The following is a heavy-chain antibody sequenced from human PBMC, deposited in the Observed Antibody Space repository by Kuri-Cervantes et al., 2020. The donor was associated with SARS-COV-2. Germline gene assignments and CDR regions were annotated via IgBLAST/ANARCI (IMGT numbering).Heavy chain of an antibody. D-gene: IGHD4-17*01. V-gene: IGHV3-11*01. J-gene: IGHJ6*02. CDR2: ISSSGSTI. CDR3: AREGGDYGDYYYYGMDV. CDR1: GFTFSDYY. Sequence: GESLKISCAASGFTFSDYYMSWIRQAPGKGLEWVSYISSSGSTIYYADSVKGRFTISRGNAKNSLYLQMNSLRAEDTAVYYCAREGGDYGDYYYYGMDVWGQGTTVTVSS.